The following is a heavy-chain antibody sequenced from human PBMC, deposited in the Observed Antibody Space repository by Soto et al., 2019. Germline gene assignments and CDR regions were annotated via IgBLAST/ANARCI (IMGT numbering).Heavy chain of an antibody. Sequence: GESLKISYKTSGYTFTNYWIGWVLQMPGKSLEWIGIINPADSETRFSPSFQGQVTISADKSVTTAYLQWSSLKASDTATYYCALKRLGYCSTTACFSGFFSYWGQGTQVTVSS. D-gene: IGHD2-2*01. CDR3: ALKRLGYCSTTACFSGFFSY. CDR2: INPADSET. CDR1: GYTFTNYW. V-gene: IGHV5-51*01. J-gene: IGHJ4*02.